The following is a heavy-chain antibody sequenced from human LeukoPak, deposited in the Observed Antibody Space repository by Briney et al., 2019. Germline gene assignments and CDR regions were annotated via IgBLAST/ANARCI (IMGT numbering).Heavy chain of an antibody. V-gene: IGHV4-4*02. J-gene: IGHJ3*02. CDR3: ASGYCGGACQLGGVDM. CDR2: IYHSGST. D-gene: IGHD2-21*02. Sequence: SETLSLTCAVSGGSISSSNWWSWVRQPPGKGLEWIGEIYHSGSTNYNPSLKSRVTVSLDTSGNQFSLKLSSVTAADTAVYYCASGYCGGACQLGGVDMWGQGTMVTVSS. CDR1: GGSISSSNW.